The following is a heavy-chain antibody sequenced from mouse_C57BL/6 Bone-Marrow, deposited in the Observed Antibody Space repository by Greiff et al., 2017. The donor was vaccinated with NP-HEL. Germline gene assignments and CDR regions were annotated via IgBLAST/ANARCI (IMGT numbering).Heavy chain of an antibody. CDR3: ARSGLYDGYYEDY. D-gene: IGHD2-3*01. V-gene: IGHV1-69*01. CDR1: GYTFTSYW. J-gene: IGHJ2*01. Sequence: VQLQQPGAELVMPGASVKLSCKASGYTFTSYWMHWVKQRPGQGLEWIGEIDPSDSYTNYNQKFKGKSTLTVDKSSSTAYMQLSSLTSEDSAVYYGARSGLYDGYYEDYWGQGTTLTVSS. CDR2: IDPSDSYT.